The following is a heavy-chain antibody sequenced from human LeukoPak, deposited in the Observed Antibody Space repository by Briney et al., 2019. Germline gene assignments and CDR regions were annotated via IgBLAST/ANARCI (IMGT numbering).Heavy chain of an antibody. J-gene: IGHJ6*03. D-gene: IGHD3-10*01. V-gene: IGHV4-39*01. CDR2: IYYSGST. CDR1: GGSISSSDYY. Sequence: SETLSLTCIVSGGSISSSDYYWGWIRQPPGRGLEWIGSIYYSGSTYYSPSLKSRVTISVDTSKNQFSLKLNSLTAADTAVYYCARRTYYYGSGSYYYYYYYMDVWGKGTTVTISS. CDR3: ARRTYYYGSGSYYYYYYYMDV.